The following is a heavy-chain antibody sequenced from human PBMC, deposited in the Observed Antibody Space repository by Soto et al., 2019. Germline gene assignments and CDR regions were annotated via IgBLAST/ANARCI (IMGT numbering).Heavy chain of an antibody. Sequence: GASVKVSCKASGGTFSSYATSWVRQAPGQGLEWMGGIIPIFGTANYAQKFQGRVTITADESTSTAYMELSSLRSEDTAVYYCARDKARICSGGSCYSLPYYYGMDVWGQGTTVTVSS. CDR1: GGTFSSYA. V-gene: IGHV1-69*13. D-gene: IGHD2-15*01. J-gene: IGHJ6*02. CDR3: ARDKARICSGGSCYSLPYYYGMDV. CDR2: IIPIFGTA.